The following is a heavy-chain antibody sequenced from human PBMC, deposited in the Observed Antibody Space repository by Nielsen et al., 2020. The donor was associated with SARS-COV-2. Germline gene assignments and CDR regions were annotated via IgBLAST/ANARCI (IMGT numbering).Heavy chain of an antibody. CDR1: GGSISNYY. CDR2: VYYSGTT. J-gene: IGHJ5*02. V-gene: IGHV4-59*01. CDR3: ARAPSITIFGVVGWFDP. D-gene: IGHD3-3*01. Sequence: SETLSLTCTVSGGSISNYYWSWIRQPPGKGLEWIGYVYYSGTTNYNPSLRSRVTISVDTSKNQFSLKLSSVTAADTAVYYCARAPSITIFGVVGWFDPWGQGTLVTVSS.